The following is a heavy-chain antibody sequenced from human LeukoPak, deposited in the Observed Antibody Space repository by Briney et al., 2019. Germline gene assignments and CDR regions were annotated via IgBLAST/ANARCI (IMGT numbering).Heavy chain of an antibody. CDR1: GYSFTAYW. Sequence: GASLKSSCQGSGYSFTAYWIGWVRQLPGKGLEWMGIIYPHDPNTRYSPSFQGQVTISADKSISTAYLQWSSLKASDTAMYYCARHKGGRPHGIEIWGQGTMVTVSS. J-gene: IGHJ3*02. CDR3: ARHKGGRPHGIEI. CDR2: IYPHDPNT. V-gene: IGHV5-51*01. D-gene: IGHD3-16*01.